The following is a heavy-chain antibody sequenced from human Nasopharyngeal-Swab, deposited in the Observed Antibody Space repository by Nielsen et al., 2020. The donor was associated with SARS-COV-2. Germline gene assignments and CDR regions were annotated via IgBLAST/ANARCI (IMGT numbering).Heavy chain of an antibody. CDR2: ISYDGSNK. CDR3: ARDHYDFWSGYNTRYYFDY. V-gene: IGHV3-30-3*01. CDR1: GFTFSSYA. J-gene: IGHJ4*02. D-gene: IGHD3-3*01. Sequence: GEPLKISCAASGFTFSSYAMHWVRQAPGKGLEWVAVISYDGSNKYYADSVKGRFTISRDNSKNTLYLQMNSLRAEDTAVYYCARDHYDFWSGYNTRYYFDYWGQGTLVTVSS.